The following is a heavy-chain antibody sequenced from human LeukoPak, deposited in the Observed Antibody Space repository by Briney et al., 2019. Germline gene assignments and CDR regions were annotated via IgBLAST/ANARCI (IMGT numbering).Heavy chain of an antibody. D-gene: IGHD3-16*01. V-gene: IGHV3-64*01. CDR1: GFTFCSYA. CDR2: ISSNGGST. CDR3: ARDLGDDYFDY. J-gene: IGHJ4*02. Sequence: GGSLRLSCAASGFTFCSYAMHWVRQAPGKGLEYVSAISSNGGSTYYANSVKGRFTISRDNSKNTLYLQMGSLRAEDMAVYYCARDLGDDYFDYWGQGTLVTVSS.